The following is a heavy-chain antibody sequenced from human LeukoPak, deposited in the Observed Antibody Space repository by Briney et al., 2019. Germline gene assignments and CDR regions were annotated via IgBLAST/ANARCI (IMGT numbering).Heavy chain of an antibody. CDR1: GYTFTSYD. CDR2: MNPNSGNT. V-gene: IGHV1-8*03. CDR3: ARGSGSYGY. Sequence: ASVEVSCKASGYTFTSYDINWVRQATGQGLEWMGWMNPNSGNTGYAQKFQGRVTITRYTSISTAYMELTSLRSDDTAVYYCARGSGSYGYWGQGTLVTVSS. D-gene: IGHD1-26*01. J-gene: IGHJ4*02.